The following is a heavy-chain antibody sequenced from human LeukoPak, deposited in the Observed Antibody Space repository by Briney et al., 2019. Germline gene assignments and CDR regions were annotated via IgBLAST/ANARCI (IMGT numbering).Heavy chain of an antibody. V-gene: IGHV3-23*01. CDR3: AKDRHAPGRFCSSTTCFPFDL. CDR2: ISGSGAST. D-gene: IGHD2-2*01. CDR1: GFTFSSYG. J-gene: IGHJ5*02. Sequence: GGSLRLSCAASGFTFSSYGMHWVRQAPGKGLEWVSAISGSGASTYYADSVKGRFTISRDNSKNTLYLQMNSLRAEDTARYYCAKDRHAPGRFCSSTTCFPFDLWGQGTLVTVSS.